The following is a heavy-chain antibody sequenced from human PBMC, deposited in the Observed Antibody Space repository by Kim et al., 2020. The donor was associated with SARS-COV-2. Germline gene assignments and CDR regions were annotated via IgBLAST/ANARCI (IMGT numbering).Heavy chain of an antibody. Sequence: GGSLRLSCAASGFTFSNYDMNWVRQAPGKGLEWVSFISTSTTYKYYADSLQGRFTISRDNAKNSLSLQMNSLRAEDTAVYYCARGRGSCSSTSCDSGFDIWGQVTMVTVSS. V-gene: IGHV3-21*01. D-gene: IGHD2-2*01. CDR2: ISTSTTYK. CDR1: GFTFSNYD. J-gene: IGHJ3*02. CDR3: ARGRGSCSSTSCDSGFDI.